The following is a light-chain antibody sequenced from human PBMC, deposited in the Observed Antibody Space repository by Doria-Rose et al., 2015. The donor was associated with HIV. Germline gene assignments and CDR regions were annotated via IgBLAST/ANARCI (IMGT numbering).Light chain of an antibody. V-gene: IGKV3-20*01. J-gene: IGKJ1*01. CDR2: DGS. CDR1: QSFSSTY. Sequence: TQSPGTLSLSPGERATLSCRASQSFSSTYLAWYQQKPGQAPSLLIYDGSTRATGIPGSFSASGSGTDFTLTINRLEPEDFALYYCHQYGTSWTFGQGTKVEI. CDR3: HQYGTSWT.